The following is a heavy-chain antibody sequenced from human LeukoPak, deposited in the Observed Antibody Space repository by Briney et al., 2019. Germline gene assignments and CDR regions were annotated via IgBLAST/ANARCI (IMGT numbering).Heavy chain of an antibody. Sequence: PGRSLRLSCAASGFTFSSYGMHWVRQAPGKGLEWVAVIWYDGSNKYYADSVKGRFTISRDNSKNTLYLQMNSLRAEDTAVYDCARATVQDSSWGTQLHFDYWGQGTLVTVSS. CDR2: IWYDGSNK. J-gene: IGHJ4*02. V-gene: IGHV3-33*01. D-gene: IGHD6-13*01. CDR3: ARATVQDSSWGTQLHFDY. CDR1: GFTFSSYG.